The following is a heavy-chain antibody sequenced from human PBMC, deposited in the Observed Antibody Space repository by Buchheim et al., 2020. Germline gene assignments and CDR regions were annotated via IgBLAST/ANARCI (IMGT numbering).Heavy chain of an antibody. V-gene: IGHV3-33*01. D-gene: IGHD3-16*01. Sequence: QVQLVESGGGVVQPGRSLGLSCSASGFTFSGYGMHWVRQAPGKGLEWVARIWFGGSAEEYADFVKGRFSISRDNSKNTLFLQMRSLEMKDTAVYYTAVENWATECKVSNCLSLDYWGQGTL. CDR1: GFTFSGYG. J-gene: IGHJ4*02. CDR3: AVENWATECKVSNCLSLDY. CDR2: IWFGGSAE.